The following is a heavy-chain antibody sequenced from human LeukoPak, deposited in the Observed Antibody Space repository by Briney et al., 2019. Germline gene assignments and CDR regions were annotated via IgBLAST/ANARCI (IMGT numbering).Heavy chain of an antibody. V-gene: IGHV1-2*02. CDR1: GYTLNGYS. CDR3: ARERWAAAIHRRPFDY. Sequence: ASVKVSCKASGYTLNGYSMHWVRQAPGQGLEWMGWINPNSGGPKYAQKFQDRATLTWDTSINTAYMELSRLTSDDTAVYYCARERWAAAIHRRPFDYWGQGTLVTVSS. J-gene: IGHJ4*02. CDR2: INPNSGGP. D-gene: IGHD2-2*02.